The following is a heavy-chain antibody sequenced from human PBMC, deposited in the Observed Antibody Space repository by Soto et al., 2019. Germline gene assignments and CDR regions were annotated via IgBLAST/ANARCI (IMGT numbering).Heavy chain of an antibody. CDR1: GFAFSNFG. J-gene: IGHJ4*02. V-gene: IGHV3-33*01. Sequence: QVQVVESGGGVVQPGRSLRLSCVGSGFAFSNFGMHWVRQAPGKGLGWVAVIWHNGNNKDYADYAKGRFTISRDNSKNMRYVVMNRLRGEETAVYDWERDRGQGECLDCWGQGTLGTVSS. CDR2: IWHNGNNK. D-gene: IGHD3-10*01. CDR3: ERDRGQGECLDC.